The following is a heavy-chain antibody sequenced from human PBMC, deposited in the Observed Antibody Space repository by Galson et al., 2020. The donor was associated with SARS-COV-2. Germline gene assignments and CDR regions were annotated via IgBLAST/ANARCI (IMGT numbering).Heavy chain of an antibody. D-gene: IGHD3-22*01. Sequence: SQTLSLTCAVYGGSFNDYYWSWIRQPPGKGLEWIGYIYHSGRTNSNPSLKSRVAMSADTTKNQFSLKLSSVTAADTAVYYCARGRIYYESSGYLSTQTWFDPWGQGTLVTVSS. CDR1: GGSFNDYY. CDR2: IYHSGRT. J-gene: IGHJ5*02. V-gene: IGHV4-59*01. CDR3: ARGRIYYESSGYLSTQTWFDP.